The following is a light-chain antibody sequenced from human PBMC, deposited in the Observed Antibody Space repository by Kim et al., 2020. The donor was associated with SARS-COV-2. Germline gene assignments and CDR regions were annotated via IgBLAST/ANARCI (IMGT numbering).Light chain of an antibody. Sequence: QRVTISCTGSSSNIGALYAVHWYQHLPGTAPKLLIYRDNYRPSGVPDRFSGSKSGTSASLAITGLQAEDEADYYCQSYDTSLNGYVFGTGTKVTVL. CDR3: QSYDTSLNGYV. J-gene: IGLJ1*01. V-gene: IGLV1-40*01. CDR1: SSNIGALYA. CDR2: RDN.